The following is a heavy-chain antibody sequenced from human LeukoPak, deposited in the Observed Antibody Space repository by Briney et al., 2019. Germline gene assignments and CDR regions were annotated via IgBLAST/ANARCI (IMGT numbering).Heavy chain of an antibody. Sequence: SETLPLTCAVYGGSFSGYYWSWIRQPPGKGLEWVGEINHSGSTNYNPSLKSRVTISVDTSKNQFSLKLSSVTAADTAVYYCARAPVAGSPYYFDYWGQGTLVTVSS. J-gene: IGHJ4*02. D-gene: IGHD6-19*01. CDR3: ARAPVAGSPYYFDY. CDR1: GGSFSGYY. CDR2: INHSGST. V-gene: IGHV4-34*01.